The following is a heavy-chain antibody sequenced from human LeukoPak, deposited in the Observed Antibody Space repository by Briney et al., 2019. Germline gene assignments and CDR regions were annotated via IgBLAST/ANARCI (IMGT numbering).Heavy chain of an antibody. Sequence: GGSLRLSCAASGFTFSSYSMNWVRQAPGKGLEWVSYISGTSSPRYYADSVKGRFTITRDNAKSSLYLQMNSLRAEDTAVYYCARDVYGDYAIDYWGQGTLVTVSS. V-gene: IGHV3-48*04. CDR2: ISGTSSPR. D-gene: IGHD4-17*01. CDR3: ARDVYGDYAIDY. CDR1: GFTFSSYS. J-gene: IGHJ4*02.